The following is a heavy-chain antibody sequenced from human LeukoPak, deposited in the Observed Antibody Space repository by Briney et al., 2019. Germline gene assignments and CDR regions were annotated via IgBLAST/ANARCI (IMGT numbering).Heavy chain of an antibody. CDR2: IIPIFGTA. V-gene: IGHV1-69*13. D-gene: IGHD3-22*01. J-gene: IGHJ4*02. CDR1: GYTFTSYY. Sequence: ASVKVSCKASGYTFTSYYMHWVRQAPGQGLEWMGGIIPIFGTANYAQKFQGRVTITADESTSTAYMELSSLRSEDTAVYYCARGDSSGSLFDYWGQGTLVTVSS. CDR3: ARGDSSGSLFDY.